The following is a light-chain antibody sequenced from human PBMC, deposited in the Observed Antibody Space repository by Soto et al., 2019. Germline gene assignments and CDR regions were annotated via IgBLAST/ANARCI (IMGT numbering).Light chain of an antibody. CDR1: QDIRND. J-gene: IGKJ1*01. CDR3: LQDYNYPWT. Sequence: AIQMTQSPSCRSASIGDRVTITCRASQDIRNDLGWYQQKPRKAPKLLINAASSLQSGVPSRFSGSGSGTDFTLSISSLQPEDFATYYCLQDYNYPWTFGQGTKVDIK. CDR2: AAS. V-gene: IGKV1-6*01.